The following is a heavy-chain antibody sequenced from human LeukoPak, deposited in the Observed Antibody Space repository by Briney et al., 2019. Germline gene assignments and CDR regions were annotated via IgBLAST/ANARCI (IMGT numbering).Heavy chain of an antibody. Sequence: PETLSLTCTVSGGSISTSSYYWGWIRQPPGKGLEWIGSIYYSGSTYYNPSLKSRVTISVDTSKNQFSLKLSSVTAADTAVYYCARYRYRSGSIDYWGQGTLVTVSS. J-gene: IGHJ4*02. V-gene: IGHV4-39*01. CDR2: IYYSGST. D-gene: IGHD5-18*01. CDR1: GGSISTSSYY. CDR3: ARYRYRSGSIDY.